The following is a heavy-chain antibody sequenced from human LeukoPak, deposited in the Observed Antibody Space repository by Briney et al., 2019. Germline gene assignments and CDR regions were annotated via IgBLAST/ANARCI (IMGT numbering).Heavy chain of an antibody. Sequence: SETLSLTRTVSGGSISSYYWSWIRQPPGKGLEWIGYIYYSGSTNYNPSLKSRVTISVDTSKNQFSLKLSSVTAADTAVYYCARGKPIVVVPAAITGGAFDIWGQGTMVTVSS. CDR3: ARGKPIVVVPAAITGGAFDI. J-gene: IGHJ3*02. D-gene: IGHD2-2*02. V-gene: IGHV4-59*01. CDR1: GGSISSYY. CDR2: IYYSGST.